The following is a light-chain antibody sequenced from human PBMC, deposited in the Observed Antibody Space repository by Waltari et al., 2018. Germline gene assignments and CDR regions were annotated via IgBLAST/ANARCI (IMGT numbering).Light chain of an antibody. CDR1: SSNIGSPYN. V-gene: IGLV1-40*01. CDR3: QSYDSGLNGLF. Sequence: QSVLTQPPSVSGAPGQRVTISCTGSSSNIGSPYNVHWYQQVPGRAPKLLIYDDSHRPSGVTDRFSGSKSGTSASLAITGLQAEDEAEYFCQSYDSGLNGLFFGGGTKVTVL. CDR2: DDS. J-gene: IGLJ2*01.